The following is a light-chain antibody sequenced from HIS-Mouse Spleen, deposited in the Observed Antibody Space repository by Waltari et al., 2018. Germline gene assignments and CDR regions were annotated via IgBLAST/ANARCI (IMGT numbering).Light chain of an antibody. CDR3: QQYYSTPYT. V-gene: IGKV4-1*01. CDR2: WAF. Sequence: DIVMTQSPDSLAVSLGERATINCKSSQSVLYSSNNKNYLAWYQLKPGQPPKLLIYWAFTRESGGPYRFSGSGSGTDYTLTISSLQAEDVAVYYCQQYYSTPYTFGQGTKLEIK. CDR1: QSVLYSSNNKNY. J-gene: IGKJ2*01.